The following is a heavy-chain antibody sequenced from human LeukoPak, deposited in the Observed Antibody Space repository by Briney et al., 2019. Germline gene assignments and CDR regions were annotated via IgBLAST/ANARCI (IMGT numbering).Heavy chain of an antibody. CDR1: GYTFTSYG. V-gene: IGHV1-69*10. CDR2: IIPILGIA. D-gene: IGHD3-3*01. Sequence: SVKVSCKASGYTFTSYGISWVRQAPGQGLEWMGWIIPILGIANYAQKFQGRVTITADKSTSTAYMELSSLRSEDTAVYYCAREVLRLLEWNPEKPNWFDPWGQGTLVTVSS. J-gene: IGHJ5*02. CDR3: AREVLRLLEWNPEKPNWFDP.